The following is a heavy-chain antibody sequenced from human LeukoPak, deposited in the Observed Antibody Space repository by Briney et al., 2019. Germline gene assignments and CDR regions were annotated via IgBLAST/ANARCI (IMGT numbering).Heavy chain of an antibody. CDR3: ARDKTGYDAFDI. CDR2: IYYSGST. J-gene: IGHJ3*02. Sequence: SETLSLTCTVSGGSISSGGYYWSWIRQHPGKGLEWIGYIYYSGSTYYNPSLKSRVTISVDTSKNQFSLKLSSVTAADTAVYYCARDKTGYDAFDIWGQGTMVTVSS. CDR1: GGSISSGGYY. V-gene: IGHV4-31*03. D-gene: IGHD1-1*01.